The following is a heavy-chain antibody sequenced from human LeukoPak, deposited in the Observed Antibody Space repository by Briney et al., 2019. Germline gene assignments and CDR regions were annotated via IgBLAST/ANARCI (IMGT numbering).Heavy chain of an antibody. D-gene: IGHD3-16*01. Sequence: HAGGSLRLSCAASGFTFSSYAMSWVRQAPGKGLEWVSGTSYNGGSRFYADSVKGRFTISRDNSKNMLFLQMNSLRAEDTAVYCAKASKLGDYPNYYYYGMDVWGQGTTVTVSS. CDR1: GFTFSSYA. V-gene: IGHV3-23*01. CDR2: TSYNGGSR. CDR3: AKASKLGDYPNYYYYGMDV. J-gene: IGHJ6*02.